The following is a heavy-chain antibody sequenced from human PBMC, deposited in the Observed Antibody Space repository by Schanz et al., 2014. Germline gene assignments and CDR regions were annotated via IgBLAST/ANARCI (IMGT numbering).Heavy chain of an antibody. CDR1: GYTFTSYG. J-gene: IGHJ4*02. CDR3: ARDGEAAAGCDY. D-gene: IGHD6-13*01. Sequence: QGQLVQSGAEVKKPGASVKVSCKASGYTFTSYGITWVRQAPGQGLEWMGIINPSGGSTSYAQKFQGRVTMTRDTSTSTVYMELSSLRSEDTAVYYCARDGEAAAGCDYWGQGTLVNGSS. CDR2: INPSGGST. V-gene: IGHV1-46*03.